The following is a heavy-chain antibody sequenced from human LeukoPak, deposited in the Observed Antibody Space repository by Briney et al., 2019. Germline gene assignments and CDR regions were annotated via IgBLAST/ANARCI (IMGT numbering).Heavy chain of an antibody. J-gene: IGHJ4*02. Sequence: PSETLSLTCTVSGGSISSGGYYWSWIRQHPGKGLEWIGYIYYSGSTYYNPSLKSRVTISVDTSKNQFSLKLSSVAAADTAVYYCARSSTTVPYFDYWGQGTLVTVSS. CDR1: GGSISSGGYY. V-gene: IGHV4-31*03. CDR3: ARSSTTVPYFDY. CDR2: IYYSGST. D-gene: IGHD4-17*01.